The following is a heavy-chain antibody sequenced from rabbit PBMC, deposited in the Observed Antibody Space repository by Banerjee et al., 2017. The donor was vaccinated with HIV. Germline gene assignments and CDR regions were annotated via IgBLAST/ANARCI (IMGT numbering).Heavy chain of an antibody. V-gene: IGHV1S47*01. CDR2: IDPIFGST. CDR1: GFDFSGYG. CDR3: VRDRANIGGDYGPYYFDL. D-gene: IGHD2-1*01. J-gene: IGHJ4*01. Sequence: QEQLVESGGGLVQPGGSLKLSCKASGFDFSGYGVSWVRQAPGKGLEWIGYIDPIFGSTYYASWVNGRFTISSHNAQNTVDLQMNSLTAADTATYFCVRDRANIGGDYGPYYFDLWGQGTLVTVS.